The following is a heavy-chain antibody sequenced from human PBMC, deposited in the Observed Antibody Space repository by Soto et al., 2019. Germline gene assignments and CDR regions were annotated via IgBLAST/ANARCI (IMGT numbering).Heavy chain of an antibody. D-gene: IGHD6-19*01. CDR3: ARDRPLWQLLPGDYHYYGMDV. CDR2: ISGDSGNT. Sequence: AGVTVSCQPSRYSFRHHCISLVLQVPGQGLEGMGCISGDSGNTFYAQKGQDTVTLDTDKSTSTAYMEVRSLRSADADVYYCARDRPLWQLLPGDYHYYGMDVWGQGTTVTVSS. J-gene: IGHJ6*02. V-gene: IGHV1-18*01. CDR1: RYSFRHHC.